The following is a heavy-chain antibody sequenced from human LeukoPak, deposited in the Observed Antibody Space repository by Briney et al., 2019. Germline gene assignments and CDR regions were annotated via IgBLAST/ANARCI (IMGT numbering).Heavy chain of an antibody. Sequence: ASVKVSCKASGYTFTGYYMHWVRQAPGQGLEWMGWINPNSGGTNYAQKFQGRVTMTRDPSISTAYMELSRLRSDDTAVYYCARGRPLLGNQPNYYFDYWGQGTLVTVSS. CDR3: ARGRPLLGNQPNYYFDY. D-gene: IGHD1-14*01. CDR1: GYTFTGYY. V-gene: IGHV1-2*02. CDR2: INPNSGGT. J-gene: IGHJ4*02.